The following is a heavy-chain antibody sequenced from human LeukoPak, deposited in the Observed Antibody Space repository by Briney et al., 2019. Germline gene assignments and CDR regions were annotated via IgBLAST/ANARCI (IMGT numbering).Heavy chain of an antibody. CDR3: ARDRGSVVTMVRGVSETRGFDY. J-gene: IGHJ4*02. V-gene: IGHV3-21*01. CDR2: ISSSSSYI. D-gene: IGHD3-10*01. CDR1: GFTLSSYS. Sequence: GGSLRLSCAASGFTLSSYSMNWVRQAPGKGLEWVSSISSSSSYIYYADSVKGRFTISRDNAKNSLYLQMNSLRAEDTAVYYCARDRGSVVTMVRGVSETRGFDYWGQGTLVTVSS.